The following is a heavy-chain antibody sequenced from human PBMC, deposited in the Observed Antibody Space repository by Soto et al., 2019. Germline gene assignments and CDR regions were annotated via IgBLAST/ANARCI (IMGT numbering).Heavy chain of an antibody. Sequence: GASVKVSCKASGYTFTGYFMHWVRQAPGEGLEWMGWINPNSGATKYAPKFQGRVTMTRDTSISTAYMELTMLRSDDTAVYYCARQIYDSDTGPNFQYYFDSWGQGTPVTVSS. CDR1: GYTFTGYF. V-gene: IGHV1-2*02. CDR3: ARQIYDSDTGPNFQYYFDS. J-gene: IGHJ4*02. CDR2: INPNSGAT. D-gene: IGHD3-22*01.